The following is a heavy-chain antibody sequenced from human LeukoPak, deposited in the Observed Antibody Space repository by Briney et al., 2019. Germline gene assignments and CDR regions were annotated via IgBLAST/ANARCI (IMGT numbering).Heavy chain of an antibody. J-gene: IGHJ4*02. CDR1: GFTFNNFA. V-gene: IGHV3-23*01. CDR2: ITGSGGST. Sequence: GGSLRLSCAASGFTFNNFAMGWVRQAPGSGLEWVSAITGSGGSTYYADSVKGRFAISRDNAKNTFYLQMDNLRAEDTAVYYCTRSFDSWGQGTLVTVSS. CDR3: TRSFDS.